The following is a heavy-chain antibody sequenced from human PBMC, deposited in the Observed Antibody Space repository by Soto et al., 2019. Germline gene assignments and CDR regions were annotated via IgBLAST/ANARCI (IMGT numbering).Heavy chain of an antibody. V-gene: IGHV4-39*01. D-gene: IGHD3-10*01. J-gene: IGHJ4*02. CDR3: ARLGYGSGSYYLDY. Sequence: SETLSLTCTVSGGSISSSSYYWGWIRQPPGKGLEWIGSIYYSGSTYYNPSLKSRVTISGDTSKNQFSLKLSSVTAADTAVYYCARLGYGSGSYYLDYWGQGTLVTVSS. CDR2: IYYSGST. CDR1: GGSISSSSYY.